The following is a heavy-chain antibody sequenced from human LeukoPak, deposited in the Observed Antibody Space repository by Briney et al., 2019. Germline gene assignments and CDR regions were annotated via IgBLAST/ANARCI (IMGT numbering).Heavy chain of an antibody. D-gene: IGHD5-12*01. J-gene: IGHJ4*02. V-gene: IGHV3-48*03. CDR2: ISSSGSTI. CDR3: ARGKVDIVATGYFDY. Sequence: GGSLRLSCAASGFTFSSYEMNWVRQAPGKGLEWVSYISSSGSTIYYADSVKGRFTTSRDNAKNSLYLQMNSLRAEDTAVYYCARGKVDIVATGYFDYWGQGTLVTVSS. CDR1: GFTFSSYE.